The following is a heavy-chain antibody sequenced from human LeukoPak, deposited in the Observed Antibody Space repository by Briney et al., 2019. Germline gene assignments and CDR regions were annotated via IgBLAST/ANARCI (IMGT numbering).Heavy chain of an antibody. CDR1: GFTFSGAW. J-gene: IGHJ4*02. CDR3: TTGTTYYDSSGDDY. Sequence: GGSLRLSCAASGFTFSGAWMSWVRQAPGKGLQWVARIKSKTDGGTTDYAAPVKGRFTISRDDSKNTLYLQMNSLKTEDTAVYYCTTGTTYYDSSGDDYWGQGTLVTVSS. V-gene: IGHV3-15*01. CDR2: IKSKTDGGTT. D-gene: IGHD3-22*01.